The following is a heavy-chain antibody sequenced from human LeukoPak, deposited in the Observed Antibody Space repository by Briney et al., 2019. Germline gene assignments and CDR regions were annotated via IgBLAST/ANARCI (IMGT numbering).Heavy chain of an antibody. CDR2: MNPNSGNA. CDR1: GYTFTNYD. Sequence: ASVKVSCKASGYTFTNYDINWVRQAAGQGLEWMGWMNPNSGNAGSAQKFQGRVTITRNTSIGTAYVELTSLRSEDTAVYYCVGYSYGQPGGWGQGTLVTVSS. J-gene: IGHJ4*02. D-gene: IGHD5-18*01. V-gene: IGHV1-8*03. CDR3: VGYSYGQPGG.